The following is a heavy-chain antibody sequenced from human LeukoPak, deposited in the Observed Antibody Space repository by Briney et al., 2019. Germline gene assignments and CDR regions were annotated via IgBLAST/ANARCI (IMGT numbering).Heavy chain of an antibody. CDR2: ISYDGSNK. Sequence: PGGSLRLSCAASGFTFSSYAMHWVRQAPGKGLEWVAVISYDGSNKYYADSVKGRFTISRDNSKNTLYLQMNSLRAEDTAVYYCARVSSWVHDYWGQGTLVTVSS. D-gene: IGHD6-13*01. V-gene: IGHV3-30*04. J-gene: IGHJ4*02. CDR3: ARVSSWVHDY. CDR1: GFTFSSYA.